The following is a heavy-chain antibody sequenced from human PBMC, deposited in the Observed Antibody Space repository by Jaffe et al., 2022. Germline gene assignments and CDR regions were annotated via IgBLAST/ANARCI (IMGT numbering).Heavy chain of an antibody. V-gene: IGHV4-59*01. D-gene: IGHD3-3*01. Sequence: QVQLQESGPGLVKPSETLSLTCTVSGDSTSTYYWSWIRQSPGKGLEWIGYIYYSGSTNYNPSLKSRVTISVDTSKNLLSLKLRSMTAADTALYYCARSKTGYYTNYYFDYWGQGTLVTVSS. CDR1: GDSTSTYY. J-gene: IGHJ4*02. CDR2: IYYSGST. CDR3: ARSKTGYYTNYYFDY.